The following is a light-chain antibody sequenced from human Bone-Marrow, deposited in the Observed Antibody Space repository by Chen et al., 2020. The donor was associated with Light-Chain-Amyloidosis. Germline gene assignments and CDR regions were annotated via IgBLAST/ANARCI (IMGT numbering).Light chain of an antibody. CDR1: SSDIGSYNL. J-gene: IGLJ2*01. V-gene: IGLV2-23*02. CDR2: EVT. Sequence: QSALTQPASVSGSPGQSITISCTGTSSDIGSYNLVSWYQQHPGKAPQLLIYEVTQRPSGVSGRFSGSKSGNTASLTISGLRTDDEAYYFCCSFAGTSTPLFSGGSKLTV. CDR3: CSFAGTSTPL.